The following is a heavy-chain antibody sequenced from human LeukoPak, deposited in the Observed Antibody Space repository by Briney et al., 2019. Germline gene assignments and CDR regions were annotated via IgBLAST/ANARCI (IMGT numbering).Heavy chain of an antibody. D-gene: IGHD3-22*01. Sequence: ASVKVSCKAFGYTVTSYYIFWVRQAPGQGLEWMGIINFSGGATTSAQKFQGRVTITRDTSTRTVYMELNSLRSDDTAVYYCASRDSNGHHYQFDYWGQGTLVTVSS. V-gene: IGHV1-46*01. CDR1: GYTVTSYY. CDR3: ASRDSNGHHYQFDY. J-gene: IGHJ4*02. CDR2: INFSGGAT.